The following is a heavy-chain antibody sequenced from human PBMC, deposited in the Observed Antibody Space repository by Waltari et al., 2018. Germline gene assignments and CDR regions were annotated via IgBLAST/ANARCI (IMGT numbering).Heavy chain of an antibody. CDR3: ARGYDFWSGYWFYGMDV. Sequence: QVQLVQSGAEVKKPGASVKVSCKASGYTFTGYYMHWVRQAPGQGLEWMGWINPNSGGTNYAQKFQGRVTMTRDTSISTAYMELSRLRSDDTAVYYCARGYDFWSGYWFYGMDVWGQGTTVTVSS. CDR2: INPNSGGT. CDR1: GYTFTGYY. J-gene: IGHJ6*02. D-gene: IGHD3-3*01. V-gene: IGHV1-2*02.